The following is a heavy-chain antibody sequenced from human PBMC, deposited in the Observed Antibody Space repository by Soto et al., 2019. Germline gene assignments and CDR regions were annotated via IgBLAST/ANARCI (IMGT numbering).Heavy chain of an antibody. CDR2: ISGSGDTI. Sequence: QVQLVESGRGLVTPGGSLRLSCAVSGFIFSDYYMSWIRQAPGQGLEWVSYISGSGDTIYYADSVKGRFAISRDNGKDSLYLQMNSLRGEDTAVYYCARGLRGYSGRPGFDYWGQGSLVTVSS. J-gene: IGHJ4*02. CDR3: ARGLRGYSGRPGFDY. D-gene: IGHD1-26*01. CDR1: GFIFSDYY. V-gene: IGHV3-11*01.